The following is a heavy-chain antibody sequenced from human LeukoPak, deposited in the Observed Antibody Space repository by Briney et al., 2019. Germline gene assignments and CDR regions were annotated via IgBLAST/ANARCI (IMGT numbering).Heavy chain of an antibody. CDR3: ARGGYSYGHFDY. D-gene: IGHD5-18*01. J-gene: IGHJ4*02. CDR2: IYHSGST. CDR1: GGSISSGGYS. Sequence: SETLSLTCTVSGGSISSGGYSWSWLRQPPGKGLEWIGYIYHSGSTYYNPSLKSRVTISVDRSKNQFSLKLSSVTAADTAVYYCARGGYSYGHFDYWGQGTLVTVSS. V-gene: IGHV4-30-2*01.